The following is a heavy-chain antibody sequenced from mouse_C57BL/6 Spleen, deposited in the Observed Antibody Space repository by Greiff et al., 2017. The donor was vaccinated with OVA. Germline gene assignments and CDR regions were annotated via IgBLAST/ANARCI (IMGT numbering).Heavy chain of an antibody. Sequence: QVQLQQPGPELVMPGASVKLSCTASGYTFTSYWMHWVKQRPGQGLEWIGVIDPSDSYTNYNQKFKGKATFTVDTSSNTAYLQLSSLTSEDSAVYYCARGDDCNEGAWFADWGQGTLVTVSA. D-gene: IGHD2-4*01. CDR1: GYTFTSYW. CDR2: IDPSDSYT. V-gene: IGHV1-69*01. CDR3: ARGDDCNEGAWFAD. J-gene: IGHJ3*01.